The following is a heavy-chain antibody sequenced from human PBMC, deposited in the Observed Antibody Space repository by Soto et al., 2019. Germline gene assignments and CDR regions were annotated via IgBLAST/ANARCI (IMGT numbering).Heavy chain of an antibody. J-gene: IGHJ4*02. CDR2: IIPILGIA. V-gene: IGHV1-69*02. CDR3: AGASIAAMGGYYFDY. Sequence: QVQLVQSGAEVKKPGSSVKVSCKASGGTFSSYTISWVRQAPGQGLEWMGRIIPILGIANYAQKFQGRVTITAGKSTSTVCRELRSLKSENTAVYYCAGASIAAMGGYYFDYWGQGSLITVSS. D-gene: IGHD5-18*01. CDR1: GGTFSSYT.